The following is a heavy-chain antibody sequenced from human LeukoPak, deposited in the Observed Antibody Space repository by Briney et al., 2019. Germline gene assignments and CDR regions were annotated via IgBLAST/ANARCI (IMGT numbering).Heavy chain of an antibody. V-gene: IGHV3-11*06. CDR1: GFTFSDYY. CDR2: ISSSSSYT. Sequence: GGSLRLSCAASGFTFSDYYMSWIRQAPGKGLEWVSYISSSSSYTNYADSVKGRFTISRDNAKNSLYLQMNSLRAEGTAVYYCARLDPASGWYPYFVYWGQGTLVTVSS. CDR3: ARLDPASGWYPYFVY. J-gene: IGHJ4*02. D-gene: IGHD6-19*01.